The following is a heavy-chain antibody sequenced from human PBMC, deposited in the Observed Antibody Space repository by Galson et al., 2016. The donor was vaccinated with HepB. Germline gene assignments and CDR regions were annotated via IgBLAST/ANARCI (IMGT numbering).Heavy chain of an antibody. D-gene: IGHD5-18*01. CDR1: GFTFSSYS. Sequence: SLRVSCAASGFTFSSYSMNWVRQAPGKGLEWVSSISSGSSYIYYADSVKGRFTISRDNAKNSLYLQMNSLRAEDTAVYYCASGYSYGYFYYWGQGTLVTVSS. CDR2: ISSGSSYI. CDR3: ASGYSYGYFYY. V-gene: IGHV3-21*01. J-gene: IGHJ4*02.